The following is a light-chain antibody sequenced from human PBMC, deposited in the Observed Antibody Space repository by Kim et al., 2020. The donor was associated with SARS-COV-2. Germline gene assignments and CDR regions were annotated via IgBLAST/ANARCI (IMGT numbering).Light chain of an antibody. V-gene: IGLV3-19*01. J-gene: IGLJ2*01. CDR1: SLRSYY. Sequence: ALGQTGRITCQGDSLRSYYASWYQQKPGQAPVLVVYGKNNRPSGIPDRISGSSSGNTASLTITGAQAEDEADYFCNSRDRSGNHLVFGGGTQLTVL. CDR3: NSRDRSGNHLV. CDR2: GKN.